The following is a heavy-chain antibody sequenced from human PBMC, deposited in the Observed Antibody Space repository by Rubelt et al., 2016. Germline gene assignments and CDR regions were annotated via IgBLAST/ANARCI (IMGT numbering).Heavy chain of an antibody. CDR3: AREFIAAAFY. CDR1: GFTFGGYS. CDR2: ISSSSSLI. D-gene: IGHD6-13*01. J-gene: IGHJ4*02. Sequence: VRPGGSLRLSCAASGFTFGGYSMSWLRQAPGKGLEWVSYISSSSSLIYYADSVKGRFTISRDNAKNSLYLQMNSLRAEDTAVYYCAREFIAAAFYWGQGTLVTVSS. V-gene: IGHV3-48*04.